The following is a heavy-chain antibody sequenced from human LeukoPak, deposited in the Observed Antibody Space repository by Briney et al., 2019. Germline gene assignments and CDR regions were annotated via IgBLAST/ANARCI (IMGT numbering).Heavy chain of an antibody. J-gene: IGHJ4*02. CDR2: INGDGRST. CDR1: GFTFRGYW. Sequence: PGGSLRLSCEASGFTFRGYWMHWVRQVPGKGPVWVARINGDGRSTTYADSVKGRFVISRDNGKNMLYLQMNSLRADDTAVYYCGRPAESATYYRIDYWGQGTVVTVSS. V-gene: IGHV3-74*03. CDR3: GRPAESATYYRIDY. D-gene: IGHD3-10*01.